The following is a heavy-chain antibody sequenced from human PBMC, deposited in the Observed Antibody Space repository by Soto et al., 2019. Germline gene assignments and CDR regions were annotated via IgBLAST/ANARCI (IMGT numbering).Heavy chain of an antibody. CDR2: ISSSSSYI. Sequence: EVQLVESGGGLVKPGGSLRLSCAASGFTFSSYSMNWVRQAPGKGLEWVSSISSSSSYIYYADSVKGRFTISRHNAKNSRYLQMNGLRAEETAVHYCARDSRYSSRGGEPCDYWGQGTLVTVPS. CDR3: ARDSRYSSRGGEPCDY. D-gene: IGHD6-13*01. CDR1: GFTFSSYS. J-gene: IGHJ4*02. V-gene: IGHV3-21*01.